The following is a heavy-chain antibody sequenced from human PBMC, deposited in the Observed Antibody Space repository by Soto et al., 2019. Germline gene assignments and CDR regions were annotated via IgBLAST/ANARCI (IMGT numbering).Heavy chain of an antibody. D-gene: IGHD2-2*01. CDR1: RDTFTSYY. J-gene: IGHJ5*02. CDR2: INPHGGST. Sequence: ASVKVSCKAPRDTFTSYYINWVRQAPGQGLEWMGVINPHGGSTAYAQKFKGRVTLTRDTSASTVYMEVSSLTSGDTAMYYYERSTGRNFSIIIEGTNGFALWGQGTLVTVSS. CDR3: ERSTGRNFSIIIEGTNGFAL. V-gene: IGHV1-46*01.